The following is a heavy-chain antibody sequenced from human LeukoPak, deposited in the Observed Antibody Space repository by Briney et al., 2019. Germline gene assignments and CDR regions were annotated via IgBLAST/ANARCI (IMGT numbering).Heavy chain of an antibody. J-gene: IGHJ5*02. V-gene: IGHV4-34*01. D-gene: IGHD2-15*01. CDR2: INHSGST. CDR1: GLSFSGYY. CDR3: ARGLVVVAATPYNWFDP. Sequence: PSETPSLTCAGYGLSFSGYYWSWLRQPPGKGLKGFGEINHSGSTNYNPSLKSRVTISVGTSKNQFSLKLSSVTAADTAVYYCARGLVVVAATPYNWFDPWGQGTLVTVSS.